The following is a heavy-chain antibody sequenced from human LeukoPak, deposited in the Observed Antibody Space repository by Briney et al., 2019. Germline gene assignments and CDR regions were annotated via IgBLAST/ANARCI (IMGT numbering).Heavy chain of an antibody. CDR3: ASVEAFRQPPDY. CDR2: INPSGGST. V-gene: IGHV1-46*01. D-gene: IGHD3-3*02. CDR1: GYTFTSYY. J-gene: IGHJ4*02. Sequence: ASVKVSCKASGYTFTSYYMHWVRQAPGQGLEWMGIINPSGGSTSYAQKFQGRVTMTTDTSTSTAYMELRSLRSDDTAVYYCASVEAFRQPPDYWGQGTLVTVSS.